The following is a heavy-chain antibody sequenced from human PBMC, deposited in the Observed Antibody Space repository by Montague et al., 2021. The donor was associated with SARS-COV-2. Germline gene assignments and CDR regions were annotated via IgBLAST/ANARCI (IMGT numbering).Heavy chain of an antibody. V-gene: IGHV4-59*13. Sequence: SETLSLTCTVSGGSISSYYWSWIRQPPGKGLEWIGYMYYSGSTNYNPSLKSRGTLSVDTSKNQFSLKLSSVTAADTAVYYCARDFDYWGQGTLVTVSS. CDR1: GGSISSYY. CDR3: ARDFDY. J-gene: IGHJ4*02. CDR2: MYYSGST.